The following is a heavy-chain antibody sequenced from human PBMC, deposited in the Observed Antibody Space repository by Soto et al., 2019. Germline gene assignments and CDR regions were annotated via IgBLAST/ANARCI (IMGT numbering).Heavy chain of an antibody. J-gene: IGHJ3*02. CDR1: GASINYGGYY. V-gene: IGHV4-31*03. CDR3: ARARGSRNRNAFNI. D-gene: IGHD3-10*01. CDR2: IYFSGNT. Sequence: SETLSLTCTVSGASINYGGYYWSWIRQLPGKGLEWIGYIYFSGNTYYNPSLESRVTISLDTSQNQFSLKLTSVIAADTAVYYCARARGSRNRNAFNIWGNGTMVTVSS.